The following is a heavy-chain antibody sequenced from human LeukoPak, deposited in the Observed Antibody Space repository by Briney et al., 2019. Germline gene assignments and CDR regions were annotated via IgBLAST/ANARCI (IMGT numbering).Heavy chain of an antibody. D-gene: IGHD6-13*01. CDR2: IYPGDSDT. Sequence: GESLKISCKTSVYSFTNYWIGWVRQMPGKGLEWMGIIYPGDSDTIYSPSLQGQVTISADKSITTAYLQWRSLKASDTAMYYCVRQGIDEAADISGLLGYWGQGTLVTVSS. V-gene: IGHV5-51*01. J-gene: IGHJ4*02. CDR3: VRQGIDEAADISGLLGY. CDR1: VYSFTNYW.